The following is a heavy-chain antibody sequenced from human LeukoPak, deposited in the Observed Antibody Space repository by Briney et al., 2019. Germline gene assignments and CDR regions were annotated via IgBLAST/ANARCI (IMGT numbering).Heavy chain of an antibody. CDR3: TTYAPRGWIH. D-gene: IGHD3-10*01. J-gene: IGHJ4*02. Sequence: GGSLRLSCAASGFTFSNDWMSWVRQAPGKGLEWVGRIKSKTDGGTTDYAARGRGRFTISRHDSKNTLYLQMNSLKTEYTAVYYSTTYAPRGWIHWGQGTLVTVSS. CDR1: GFTFSNDW. V-gene: IGHV3-15*01. CDR2: IKSKTDGGTT.